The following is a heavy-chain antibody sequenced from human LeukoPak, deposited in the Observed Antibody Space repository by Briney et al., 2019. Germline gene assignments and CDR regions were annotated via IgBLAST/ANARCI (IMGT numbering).Heavy chain of an antibody. CDR2: IYPGDSDT. D-gene: IGHD4-23*01. Sequence: GESLKISCKGSGYSFTSYWIGWVRQMPGKGLEWMGIIYPGDSDTRYSPSFQGQVTISADKSISTAYLQWSSLKASDTAMYYCAKHPTTVGYYYYGMDFGGQGTTVTVSS. V-gene: IGHV5-51*01. CDR3: AKHPTTVGYYYYGMDF. CDR1: GYSFTSYW. J-gene: IGHJ6*02.